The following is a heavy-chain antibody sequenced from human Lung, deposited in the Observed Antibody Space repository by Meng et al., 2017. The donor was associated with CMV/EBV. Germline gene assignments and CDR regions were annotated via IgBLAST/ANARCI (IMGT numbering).Heavy chain of an antibody. CDR1: GFTFSSYW. CDR3: SRDLRTVIAAAGTSADAG. V-gene: IGHV3-74*01. CDR2: MNSDGSST. J-gene: IGHJ4*02. Sequence: GGXXKISCAASGFTFSSYWMHWVRQAPGKGLVWVSRMNSDGSSTSYADSVKGRFTISRDNAKSTLYLQMNSLRAEDTAVYYFSRDLRTVIAAAGTSADAGXGQGTLVTVSS. D-gene: IGHD6-13*01.